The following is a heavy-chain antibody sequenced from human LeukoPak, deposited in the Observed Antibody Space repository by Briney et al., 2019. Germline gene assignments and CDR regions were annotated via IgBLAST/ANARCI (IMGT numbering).Heavy chain of an antibody. CDR2: INHSGST. Sequence: SETLSLTCAVYGGSLSGYYWSWMRQPPGKGLEWIGEINHSGSTNYNPSLKSRVTISVDTSKNQFSLKLSSVTAADTAVYYCARGQVKYDYWGQGTLVSVSS. J-gene: IGHJ4*02. V-gene: IGHV4-34*01. CDR3: ARGQVKYDY. CDR1: GGSLSGYY.